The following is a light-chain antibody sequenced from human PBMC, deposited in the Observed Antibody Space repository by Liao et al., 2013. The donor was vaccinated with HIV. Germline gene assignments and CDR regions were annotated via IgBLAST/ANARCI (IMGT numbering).Light chain of an antibody. CDR1: ELDKRY. J-gene: IGLJ1*01. V-gene: IGLV3-1*01. CDR3: QTWDTGTGPYV. Sequence: SYDLTQPPSVSVSPGQTVTISCTGHELDKRYTSWYQQKAGQSPLLVIFQDTRRPSGIPDRFSGSNSGDTSTLTISGAQPMDEGDYYCQTWDTGTGPYVFGPGTKVTVL. CDR2: QDT.